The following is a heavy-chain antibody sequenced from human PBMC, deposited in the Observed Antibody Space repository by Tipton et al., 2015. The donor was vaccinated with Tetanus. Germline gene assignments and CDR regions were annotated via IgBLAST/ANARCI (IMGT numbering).Heavy chain of an antibody. CDR1: GGSFSGYY. D-gene: IGHD2-2*02. J-gene: IGHJ4*02. V-gene: IGHV4-34*01. CDR3: ARGRYCSSTSCYTGDY. Sequence: TLSLTCAVYGGSFSGYYWSWIRQPPGKGLEWIGEINHSGSTNYNPSLKSRVTISVDTSKNQFSLKLSSVTAADTAVYYCARGRYCSSTSCYTGDYWGQGTLVTVSS. CDR2: INHSGST.